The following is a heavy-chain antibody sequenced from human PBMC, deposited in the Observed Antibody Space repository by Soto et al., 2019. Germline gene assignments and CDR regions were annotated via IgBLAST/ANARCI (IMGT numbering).Heavy chain of an antibody. D-gene: IGHD6-13*01. CDR3: GKNGGIGPESDP. Sequence: GGSLRLACAASGFTFSSYAMSWVRQAPGKGLEWVSAISGSGGSTYYADSVKGRFTISRDNSKNTLYLQMNSLRAEDTAVYYYGKNGGIGPESDPWGKGTLDPVSP. V-gene: IGHV3-23*01. J-gene: IGHJ5*02. CDR1: GFTFSSYA. CDR2: ISGSGGST.